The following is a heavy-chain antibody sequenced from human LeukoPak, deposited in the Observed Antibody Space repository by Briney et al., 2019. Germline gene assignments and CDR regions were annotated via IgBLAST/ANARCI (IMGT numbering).Heavy chain of an antibody. CDR2: IIPIFGTA. V-gene: IGHV1-69*13. CDR1: GGTFSSYA. J-gene: IGHJ3*02. D-gene: IGHD2-21*01. CDR3: ARDGGGAQPGDALDI. Sequence: GASVKVSCKASGGTFSSYAISWVRQAPGQGLEWMGGIIPIFGTANYAQKFQGRVTITADESTSTAYMELSSLRSEDTAVYYCARDGGGAQPGDALDIWGQGTMVTVSS.